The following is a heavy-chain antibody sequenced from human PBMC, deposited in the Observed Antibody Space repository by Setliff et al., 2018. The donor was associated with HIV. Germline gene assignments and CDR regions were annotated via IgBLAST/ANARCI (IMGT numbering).Heavy chain of an antibody. CDR2: IHPSGGST. D-gene: IGHD2-15*01. J-gene: IGHJ5*02. Sequence: ASVQVSCKASGYTFTSYYIHWVRQAPGQGLEWMGVIHPSGGSTSYAQSFQDRVTMTRDTAPSTVYMELSSLRSEDTAVYYCARVRYCSGGSCYGGEYWFDPWGQGTLVTVS. CDR3: ARVRYCSGGSCYGGEYWFDP. CDR1: GYTFTSYY. V-gene: IGHV1-46*01.